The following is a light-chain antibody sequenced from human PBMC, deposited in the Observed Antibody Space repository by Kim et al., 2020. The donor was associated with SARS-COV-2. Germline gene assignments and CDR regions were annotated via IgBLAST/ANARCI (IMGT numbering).Light chain of an antibody. Sequence: PGERATLSCRASQSVSSNYLAWYQQKPGQAPRLLIFGASSRATGIPDRFSGSGSGTDFTLTISRLEPEDFAVYYCQQYGSSHMYSFGQGTKLEI. J-gene: IGKJ2*03. CDR1: QSVSSNY. CDR3: QQYGSSHMYS. CDR2: GAS. V-gene: IGKV3-20*01.